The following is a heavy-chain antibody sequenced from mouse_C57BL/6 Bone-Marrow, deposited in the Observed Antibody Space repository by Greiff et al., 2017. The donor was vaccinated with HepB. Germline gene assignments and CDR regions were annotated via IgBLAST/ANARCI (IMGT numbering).Heavy chain of an antibody. CDR2: ISSGSSTI. CDR3: ARHSNYPFDY. Sequence: EVKVVESGGGLVKPGGSLKLSCAASGFTFSDYGMHWVRQAPEKGLEWVAYISSGSSTIYYADTVKGRFTISRANAKNTLFLQMTSLRSEDTAMYYCARHSNYPFDYWGQGTTLTVSS. D-gene: IGHD2-5*01. J-gene: IGHJ2*01. CDR1: GFTFSDYG. V-gene: IGHV5-17*01.